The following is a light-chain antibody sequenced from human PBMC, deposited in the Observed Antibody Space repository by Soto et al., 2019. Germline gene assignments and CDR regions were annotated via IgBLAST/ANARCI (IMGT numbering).Light chain of an antibody. CDR2: GAS. CDR1: QSVSSSY. J-gene: IGKJ1*01. CDR3: QQYGSSAWT. Sequence: EIVLTQSPGTLSLSPGERATLSCRASQSVSSSYLAWYQRKPGQAPRLLIYGASSRATGIPDRFSGSGSGTDFTLTISRLEPEDFAVYYCQQYGSSAWTFVPGTKV. V-gene: IGKV3-20*01.